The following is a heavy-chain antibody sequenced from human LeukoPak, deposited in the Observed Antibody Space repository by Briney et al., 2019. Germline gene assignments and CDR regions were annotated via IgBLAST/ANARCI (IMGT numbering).Heavy chain of an antibody. V-gene: IGHV3-21*01. Sequence: PGGSLRLSCAASGFTFSSYSMNWVRQAPGKGLEWVSSISSSSSYIYYADSVKGRFTISRDNAKNSLYLQMNSLRDEDTAVYYCARCGSNYYYYYYMDVWGKGTTVTVSS. J-gene: IGHJ6*03. CDR2: ISSSSSYI. CDR1: GFTFSSYS. D-gene: IGHD1-26*01. CDR3: ARCGSNYYYYYYMDV.